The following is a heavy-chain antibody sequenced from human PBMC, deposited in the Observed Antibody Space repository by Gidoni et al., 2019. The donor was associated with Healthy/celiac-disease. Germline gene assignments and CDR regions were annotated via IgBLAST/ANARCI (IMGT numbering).Heavy chain of an antibody. D-gene: IGHD3-10*01. V-gene: IGHV3-15*07. Sequence: EVQLVESGGGLVKPGGSLRLSCAASGFTFSNAWMNWVRQAPGKGLEWVGRIKSKTDGGTTDYAAPVKGRFTISRDDSKNTLYLQMNSLKTEDTAVYYCMSIRMVRGVNRPLAYYYGMDVWGQGTTVTVSS. CDR3: MSIRMVRGVNRPLAYYYGMDV. CDR1: GFTFSNAW. CDR2: IKSKTDGGTT. J-gene: IGHJ6*02.